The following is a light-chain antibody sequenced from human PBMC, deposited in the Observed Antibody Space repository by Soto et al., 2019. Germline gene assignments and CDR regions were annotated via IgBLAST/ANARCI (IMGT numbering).Light chain of an antibody. CDR3: AAWDDSLNGLV. V-gene: IGLV1-44*01. J-gene: IGLJ1*01. CDR2: SNN. Sequence: QSVLTQPPSASGTPGQRVTISCSRSSSNIGSNTVNWYQQLPGTAPKLLIYSNNQRPSGVPDRFSGSKSGTSASPAISGLQSEDEADYYCAAWDDSLNGLVFGTGTKLTVL. CDR1: SSNIGSNT.